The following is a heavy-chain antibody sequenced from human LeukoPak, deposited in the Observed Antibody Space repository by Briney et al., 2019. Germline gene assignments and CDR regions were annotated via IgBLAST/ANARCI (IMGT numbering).Heavy chain of an antibody. CDR1: GLTFDDYA. D-gene: IGHD6-19*01. CDR3: ASMAVAGSSSDY. Sequence: PGRSLRLSCAASGLTFDDYAMHWVRQAPGKGLEWVSGISWNSGSIGYADSVKGRFTISRDNAKNSLYLQMNSLRAEDTALYYCASMAVAGSSSDYWGQGTLVTVSS. V-gene: IGHV3-9*01. CDR2: ISWNSGSI. J-gene: IGHJ4*02.